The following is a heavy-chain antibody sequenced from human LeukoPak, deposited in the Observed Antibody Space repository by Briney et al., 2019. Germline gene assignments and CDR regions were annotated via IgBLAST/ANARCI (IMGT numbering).Heavy chain of an antibody. Sequence: ASVKVSCKASGYTFTSYGISWVRQAPGQGLEWMGWISAYNGNTNYAQKLQGRVTMTTDTSTSTAYMELRSLRSDDTAVYYCARLTKDYDYVWGSYRQNVNWFDPWGQGTLVTVSS. CDR1: GYTFTSYG. V-gene: IGHV1-18*01. D-gene: IGHD3-16*02. J-gene: IGHJ5*02. CDR3: ARLTKDYDYVWGSYRQNVNWFDP. CDR2: ISAYNGNT.